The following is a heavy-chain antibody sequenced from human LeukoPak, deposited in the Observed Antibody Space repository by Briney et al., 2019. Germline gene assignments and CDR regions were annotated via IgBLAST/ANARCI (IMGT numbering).Heavy chain of an antibody. D-gene: IGHD3-22*01. J-gene: IGHJ4*02. V-gene: IGHV3-23*01. CDR2: IFPSGGEI. CDR1: GFTFSTFA. Sequence: GGSLRLSCEASGFTFSTFAMIWVRQPPGKGLEWVSSIFPSGGEIHYADSVKGRFTISRDNAKNTLYLQMNSLRAEDTAVYYCARVSGYDSSGYPHYWGQGTLVTASS. CDR3: ARVSGYDSSGYPHY.